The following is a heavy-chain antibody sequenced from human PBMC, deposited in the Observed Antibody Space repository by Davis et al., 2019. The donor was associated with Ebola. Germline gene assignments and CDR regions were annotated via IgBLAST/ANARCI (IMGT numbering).Heavy chain of an antibody. CDR3: ARDDYDFWGGYSPVYYYGMDV. Sequence: GESLKISCADSGITFSRHWMTWVRQAPGKGLEWVANIKQDGSEKYYVDSVKGRFTISRDNAKNSLYLQMNSLRAEDTAVYYCARDDYDFWGGYSPVYYYGMDVWGKGTTVTVSS. CDR2: IKQDGSEK. J-gene: IGHJ6*04. V-gene: IGHV3-7*01. CDR1: GITFSRHW. D-gene: IGHD3-3*01.